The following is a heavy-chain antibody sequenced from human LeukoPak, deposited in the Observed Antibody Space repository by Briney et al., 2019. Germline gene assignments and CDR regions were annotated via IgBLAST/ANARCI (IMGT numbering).Heavy chain of an antibody. CDR1: GYTLTELS. Sequence: GASVKVSCKVSGYTLTELSMHWVRQAPGKGLEWMGGFDPEDGETIYAQKFQGRVTMTEDTSTDTAYMKLSSLRSEDTAVYYCARETRGWDPQGVFDLWGRGTLVTVSS. CDR3: ARETRGWDPQGVFDL. J-gene: IGHJ2*01. D-gene: IGHD6-19*01. V-gene: IGHV1-24*01. CDR2: FDPEDGET.